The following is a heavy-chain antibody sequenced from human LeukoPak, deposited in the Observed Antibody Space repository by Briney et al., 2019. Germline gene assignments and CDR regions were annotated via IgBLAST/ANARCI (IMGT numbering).Heavy chain of an antibody. CDR2: IHYSGST. J-gene: IGHJ4*02. Sequence: SETLSLTCTVSGGSVSSGTYYWTWIRHPPGKGLEWIGYIHYSGSTNHNPSLKSRVTISVDTSNNQSSLRLTSVTAADTAVYYCARSRGGACFDYWGQGTLVTVSS. V-gene: IGHV4-61*01. CDR3: ARSRGGACFDY. D-gene: IGHD2-21*02. CDR1: GGSVSSGTYY.